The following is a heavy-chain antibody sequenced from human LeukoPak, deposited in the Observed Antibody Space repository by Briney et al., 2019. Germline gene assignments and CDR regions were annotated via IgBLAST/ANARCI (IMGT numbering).Heavy chain of an antibody. D-gene: IGHD3-16*01. CDR1: GGSFKSYY. Sequence: PSETLSLTCSVSGGSFKSYYGNWIRQPPGKGPEWIGYIFHTGYTNYNPSLRSRVTTSVAASKNQFSLKVNSVTAADTAVYYCAGVFTGRRPFEVWGQGTLVTVSS. J-gene: IGHJ4*02. V-gene: IGHV4-59*01. CDR3: AGVFTGRRPFEV. CDR2: IFHTGYT.